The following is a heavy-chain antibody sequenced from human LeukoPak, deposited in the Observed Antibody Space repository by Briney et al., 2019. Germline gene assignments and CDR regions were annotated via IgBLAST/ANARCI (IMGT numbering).Heavy chain of an antibody. D-gene: IGHD3-10*01. CDR3: ATDLGVRGVNDY. Sequence: ASVTVSCKVSGYTLTELSMHWVRQAPGKGLEWMGGFDPEDGETIYAQKFQGRVTMTEDTSTDTAYMELSSLRSEDTAVYYCATDLGVRGVNDYWGQGTLVTVSS. CDR2: FDPEDGET. J-gene: IGHJ4*02. CDR1: GYTLTELS. V-gene: IGHV1-24*01.